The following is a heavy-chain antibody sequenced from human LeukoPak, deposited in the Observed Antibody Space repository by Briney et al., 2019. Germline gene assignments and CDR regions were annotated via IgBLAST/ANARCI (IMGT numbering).Heavy chain of an antibody. CDR1: GGSVSSSSYY. CDR2: INYSGST. CDR3: ARPKGPTVVAFDI. J-gene: IGHJ3*02. D-gene: IGHD4-23*01. Sequence: SETLSLTCTVSGGSVSSSSYYWGWIRQPPGKGLEWIGNINYSGSTYYNPSLKSRVTISVDTSKNQFSLKLSSVTAADTAVYYCARPKGPTVVAFDIWGQGTMVTVSS. V-gene: IGHV4-39*07.